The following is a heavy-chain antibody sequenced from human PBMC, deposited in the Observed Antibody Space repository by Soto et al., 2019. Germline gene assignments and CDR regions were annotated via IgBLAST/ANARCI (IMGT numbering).Heavy chain of an antibody. CDR2: IRGSGGST. D-gene: IGHD3-22*01. J-gene: IGHJ3*02. CDR1: GFTFSSYA. Sequence: EVQLLESGGGLVQPGGSLRLSCAASGFTFSSYAMSWVRQAPGKGLEWVSAIRGSGGSTYYADSVKGRFTISRDNSKNTLYLQMNSLRAEDTAVYYCAKHRAVITMIVRRAFDIWGQGTMVTVSS. V-gene: IGHV3-23*01. CDR3: AKHRAVITMIVRRAFDI.